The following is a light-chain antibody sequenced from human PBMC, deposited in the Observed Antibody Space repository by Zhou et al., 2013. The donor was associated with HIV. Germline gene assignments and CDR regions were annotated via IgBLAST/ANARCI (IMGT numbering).Light chain of an antibody. CDR2: DAS. Sequence: DIQMTQSPFSLSASVGDRVTISCRASQSISSYLNWYQQKPGKAPKLLIYDASSLQSGVPSRFSGNGSGTDFTFTISSLQPEDIATYYCQQYDNPLYSFRPGDQAGDQT. CDR1: QSISSY. J-gene: IGKJ2*03. CDR3: QQYDNPLYS. V-gene: IGKV1-33*01.